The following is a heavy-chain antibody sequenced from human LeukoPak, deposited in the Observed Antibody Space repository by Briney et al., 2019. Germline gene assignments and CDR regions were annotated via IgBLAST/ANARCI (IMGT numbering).Heavy chain of an antibody. CDR2: ISYDGSNK. CDR3: ARVEYSSSSFDY. CDR1: GFTFSSYA. D-gene: IGHD6-6*01. V-gene: IGHV3-30-3*01. J-gene: IGHJ4*02. Sequence: GRSLRLSCAASGFTFSSYAMHWVRQAPGKGLEWVAVISYDGSNKYYADSVKGRFTISRDNSKNTLYLQMNSLRAEDTAVYYCARVEYSSSSFDYWGLGTLVTVSS.